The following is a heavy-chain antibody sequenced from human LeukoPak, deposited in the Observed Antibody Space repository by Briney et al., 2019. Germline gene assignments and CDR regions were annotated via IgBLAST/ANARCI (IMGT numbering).Heavy chain of an antibody. CDR2: ISSSSSYT. Sequence: GGSLRLSCAASGFTFSDYYMSWIHQAPGKGLEWVSYISSSSSYTNYADSVKGRFTISRDNSKNTLFLQMNSLRAEDTAVYYCAKDRSCTGSSCNVGSWGQGTMVTVSS. V-gene: IGHV3-11*05. CDR1: GFTFSDYY. J-gene: IGHJ3*01. D-gene: IGHD2-2*01. CDR3: AKDRSCTGSSCNVGS.